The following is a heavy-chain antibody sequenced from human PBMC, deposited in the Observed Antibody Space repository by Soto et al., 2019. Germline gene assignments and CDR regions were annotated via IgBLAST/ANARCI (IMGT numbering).Heavy chain of an antibody. CDR1: LFTFSSYS. Sequence: SLRLSCTASLFTFSSYSMNWVLQAPFKLLEFFSYISSSSSTIYYADSVKGRFTISRDNSKNTLYLQMNSLRAEDTAVYYCANFQSSGSRPASYYYYYGMDVWGQGTTVTVSS. V-gene: IGHV3-48*01. D-gene: IGHD6-19*01. CDR2: ISSSSSTI. J-gene: IGHJ6*02. CDR3: ANFQSSGSRPASYYYYYGMDV.